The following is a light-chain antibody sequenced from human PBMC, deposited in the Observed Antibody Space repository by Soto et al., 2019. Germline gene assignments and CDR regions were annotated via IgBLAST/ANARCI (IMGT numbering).Light chain of an antibody. V-gene: IGLV2-8*01. CDR3: TSYAGSNTYV. CDR1: SSDVGNYNY. J-gene: IGLJ1*01. Sequence: QSVLTQPPSPSGSPGQAVTISRTGTSSDVGNYNYVSWYQHHPGKAPKLMIYEVSKWPSGVPDRFSGSKSGDTASLTVSGLQAEDEADYYCTSYAGSNTYVFGTGTKVTVL. CDR2: EVS.